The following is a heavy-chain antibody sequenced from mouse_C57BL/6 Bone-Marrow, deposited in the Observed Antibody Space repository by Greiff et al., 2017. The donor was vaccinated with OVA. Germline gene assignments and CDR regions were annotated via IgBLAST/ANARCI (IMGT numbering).Heavy chain of an antibody. CDR2: IYPRSGNT. CDR1: GYTFTSYG. V-gene: IGHV1-81*01. J-gene: IGHJ3*01. Sequence: VQLQESGAELARPGASVKLSCKASGYTFTSYGISWVKQRTGQGLEWIGEIYPRSGNTYYNEKFKGKATLTADKSSSTAYMELRSLTSEDSAVYFCARGYYGSSSWFAYWGQGTLVTVSA. D-gene: IGHD1-1*01. CDR3: ARGYYGSSSWFAY.